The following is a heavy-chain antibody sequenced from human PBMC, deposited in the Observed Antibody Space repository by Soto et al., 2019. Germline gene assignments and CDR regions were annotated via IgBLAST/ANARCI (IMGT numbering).Heavy chain of an antibody. CDR3: XXXXXXXXXXYFDP. Sequence: QLQLQESGSRLVKSSETLSLTCGVSGDTISTGGYSWAWIRQPPGKALEWIGHTYHSGNPYYNPSLKSRVIISVDRSKNQFSLKVSSVXXXXXAXXXXXXXXXXXXXXYFDPWGQGTLVTVSS. CDR2: TYHSGNP. V-gene: IGHV4-30-2*01. D-gene: IGHD3-9*01. CDR1: GDTISTGGYS. J-gene: IGHJ5*02.